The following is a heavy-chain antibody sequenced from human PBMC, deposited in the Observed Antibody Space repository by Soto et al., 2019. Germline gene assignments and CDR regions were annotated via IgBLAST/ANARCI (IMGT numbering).Heavy chain of an antibody. CDR2: ISYDGSNK. Sequence: HPGGSVRLSCAASGFTFSSYGMHWVRQAPGKGLEWVAVISYDGSNKYYADSVKGRFTISRDNSKNTLYLQMNSLRAEDTAVYYCAKSLQPPGYFDYWGQGTLVTVSS. V-gene: IGHV3-30*18. CDR1: GFTFSSYG. CDR3: AKSLQPPGYFDY. J-gene: IGHJ4*02.